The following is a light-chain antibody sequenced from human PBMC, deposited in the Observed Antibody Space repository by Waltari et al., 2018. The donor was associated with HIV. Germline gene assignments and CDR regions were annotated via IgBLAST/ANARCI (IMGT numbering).Light chain of an antibody. Sequence: NFMLTQPHSVSESPGKTVIISCTGSSGSIAGNYVQWFQQRPDSAPTTVIYENNQRPSVVPDRFSGSIDTSSNSASLTISGLKTDDEADYYCQSYDSNNQGVIGGGTKLTVL. CDR3: QSYDSNNQGV. CDR2: ENN. J-gene: IGLJ3*02. V-gene: IGLV6-57*02. CDR1: SGSIAGNY.